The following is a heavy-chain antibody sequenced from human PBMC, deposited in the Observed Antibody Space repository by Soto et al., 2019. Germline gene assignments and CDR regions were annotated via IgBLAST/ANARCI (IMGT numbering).Heavy chain of an antibody. D-gene: IGHD2-2*01. CDR3: SLGFCTSTDCYPHYQGMDV. J-gene: IGHJ6*02. V-gene: IGHV1-18*01. CDR1: GYTVTNYG. CDR2: IRANNGNT. Sequence: GASVKVSCKASGYTVTNYGITWVRQAPGQGLQWMGWIRANNGNTNYAQKLQGRVTMTTDTSTSTAYMELRSLRSDDTAVYYCSLGFCTSTDCYPHYQGMDVWRQGTTVTVSS.